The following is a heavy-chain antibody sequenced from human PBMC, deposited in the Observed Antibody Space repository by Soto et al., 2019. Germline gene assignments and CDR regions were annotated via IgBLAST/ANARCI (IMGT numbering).Heavy chain of an antibody. V-gene: IGHV7-4-1*01. CDR3: ARGKPLWFGELFLGIYYYYGMDV. CDR2: INTNTGNP. J-gene: IGHJ6*02. CDR1: GYTFTSYA. D-gene: IGHD3-10*01. Sequence: GASVKVSCKASGYTFTSYAMNWVRQAPGQGLEWMGWINTNTGNPTYAQGFTGRFVFSLDTSVSTAYLQICSLKAEDTAVYYCARGKPLWFGELFLGIYYYYGMDVWGQGTTVTVSS.